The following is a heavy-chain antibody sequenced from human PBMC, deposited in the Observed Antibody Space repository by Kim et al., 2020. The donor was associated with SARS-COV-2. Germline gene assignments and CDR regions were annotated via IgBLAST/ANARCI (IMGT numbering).Heavy chain of an antibody. J-gene: IGHJ4*02. D-gene: IGHD2-15*01. V-gene: IGHV4-59*13. CDR3: ARADWIHSYYFDY. Sequence: SETLSLTCTVSGGSISSYYWSWIRQPPGKGLEWIGYIYYSGSTNYNPSLKSRVTISVDTSKNQFSLKLSSVTAADTAVYYCARADWIHSYYFDYWGQGTLVTVSS. CDR2: IYYSGST. CDR1: GGSISSYY.